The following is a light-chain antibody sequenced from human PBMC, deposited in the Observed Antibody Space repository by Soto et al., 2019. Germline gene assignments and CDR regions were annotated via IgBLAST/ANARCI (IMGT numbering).Light chain of an antibody. V-gene: IGLV2-14*03. CDR1: SSDVGSYNS. J-gene: IGLJ1*01. Sequence: QSVLTQPASVSGSPGQSIAISCTGTSSDVGSYNSVSWYQQYPGKAPKLTIHDVNNRPSGISDRFSGSKSGNTASLTISGLQAEDEADYYCSSFTSSTSYVFGTGTKVT. CDR3: SSFTSSTSYV. CDR2: DVN.